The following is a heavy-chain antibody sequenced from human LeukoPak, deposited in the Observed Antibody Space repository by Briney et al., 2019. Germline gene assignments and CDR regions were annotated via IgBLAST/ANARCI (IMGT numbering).Heavy chain of an antibody. D-gene: IGHD1-14*01. Sequence: SETLSLTCTVSGGSISGSSYYWGWIRQPPGRGLEWIGSIYSSGSTYYNPSLKSRVTISVDTSKNQFSLNLSSVTAADTAVYYCARDRKYYYHMDVWGKGTTVTVSS. CDR1: GGSISGSSYY. CDR3: ARDRKYYYHMDV. CDR2: IYSSGST. V-gene: IGHV4-39*07. J-gene: IGHJ6*04.